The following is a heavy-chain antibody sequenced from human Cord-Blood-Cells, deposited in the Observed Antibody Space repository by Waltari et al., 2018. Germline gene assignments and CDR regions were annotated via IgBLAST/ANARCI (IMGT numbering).Heavy chain of an antibody. V-gene: IGHV3-30-3*01. CDR2: ISYDGSNK. CDR1: GFTFSSYA. CDR3: ARGDCSSTSCSTDYYYGMDV. Sequence: QVQLVESGAGVVQPGRSLRLSCAASGFTFSSYAMHWVRQAPGKGLEWVAVISYDGSNKYDADSVKGRFTISRDNSKNTLYLQMNSLRAEDTAVYYCARGDCSSTSCSTDYYYGMDVWGQGTTVTVSS. J-gene: IGHJ6*02. D-gene: IGHD2-2*01.